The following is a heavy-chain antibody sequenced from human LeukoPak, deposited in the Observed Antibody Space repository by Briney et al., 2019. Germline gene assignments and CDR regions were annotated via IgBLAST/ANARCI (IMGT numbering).Heavy chain of an antibody. CDR2: IYYSGTT. CDR1: GGSISSPNHD. Sequence: SETLSLTCSVSGGSISSPNHDWAWIRQPPGQGLEWIGSIYYSGTTYYNLSLKSRVAISVDKSENHISLWLTSVTAADTAVYYCAREGGPYRPLDYSGQGTLVTVSS. J-gene: IGHJ4*02. CDR3: AREGGPYRPLDY. V-gene: IGHV4-39*07.